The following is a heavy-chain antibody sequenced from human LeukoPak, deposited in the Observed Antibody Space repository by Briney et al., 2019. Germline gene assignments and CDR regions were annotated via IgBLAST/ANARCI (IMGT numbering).Heavy chain of an antibody. V-gene: IGHV1-18*01. CDR1: GGTFSSYA. Sequence: RASVKVSCKASGGTFSSYAISWVRQAPGQGLEWMGWISTYNGNTYYAQKFQGRVTMTTDTSTTTAYMELRSLRSDDTAVYYCAREEGAPIAAANIWGLGTVVTVSS. J-gene: IGHJ3*02. D-gene: IGHD6-13*01. CDR3: AREEGAPIAAANI. CDR2: ISTYNGNT.